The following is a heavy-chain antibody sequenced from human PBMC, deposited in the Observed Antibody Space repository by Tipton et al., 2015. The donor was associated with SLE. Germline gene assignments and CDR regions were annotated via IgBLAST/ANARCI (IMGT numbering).Heavy chain of an antibody. D-gene: IGHD7-27*01. V-gene: IGHV4-31*03. J-gene: IGHJ3*02. CDR1: GGSISSGGYY. CDR2: IYYSGNT. CDR3: ARGPNWGLDDAFDI. Sequence: TLSLTCTVSGGSISSGGYYWTWIRQLPGKGLEWIGYIYYSGNTYYNPSLGSRVTISLDTSKTQFFLRLSSVTAADTAVYFCARGPNWGLDDAFDIWGQGTMVSVSS.